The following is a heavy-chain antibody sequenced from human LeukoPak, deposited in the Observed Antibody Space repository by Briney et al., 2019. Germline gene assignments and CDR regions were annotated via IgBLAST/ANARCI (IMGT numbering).Heavy chain of an antibody. J-gene: IGHJ6*02. V-gene: IGHV3-33*01. Sequence: GGSLRPSCAASGFTFSSYGMHWVRQAPGKGLEWVAVIWYDGSNKYYADSVKGRFTISRDNSKNTLYLQMNSLRAEDTAVYYCARDGRITIFGVGTPYGMDVWGQGTTVTVSS. CDR1: GFTFSSYG. D-gene: IGHD3-3*01. CDR2: IWYDGSNK. CDR3: ARDGRITIFGVGTPYGMDV.